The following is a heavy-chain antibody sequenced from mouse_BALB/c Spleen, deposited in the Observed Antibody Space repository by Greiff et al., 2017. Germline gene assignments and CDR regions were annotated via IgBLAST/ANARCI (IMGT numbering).Heavy chain of an antibody. Sequence: VQLQQSGPELVKPGASVKMSCKASGYTFTSYVMHWVKQKPGQGLEWIGYINPYNDGTKYNEKFKGKATLTSDKSSSTAYMELSSLTSEDSAVYYSASGIYYGYEGYFDNWGKGTTLTVSS. J-gene: IGHJ2*01. D-gene: IGHD2-2*01. CDR1: GYTFTSYV. V-gene: IGHV1-14*01. CDR3: ASGIYYGYEGYFDN. CDR2: INPYNDGT.